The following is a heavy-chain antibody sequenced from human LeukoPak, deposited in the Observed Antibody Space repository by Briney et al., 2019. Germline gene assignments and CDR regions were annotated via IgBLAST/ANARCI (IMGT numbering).Heavy chain of an antibody. V-gene: IGHV4-39*01. D-gene: IGHD3-16*01. Sequence: SETLSLTCTVSGGSLSSNHYYWAWIRQPPGKGLEGLGSFYYRGSTYYNPSLQSRVTISVDTSNNQFSLKLSSVTAADTSVYYCARHKDDYVWGTFRFGFGLWGQGTLVTVSS. J-gene: IGHJ4*02. CDR3: ARHKDDYVWGTFRFGFGL. CDR1: GGSLSSNHYY. CDR2: FYYRGST.